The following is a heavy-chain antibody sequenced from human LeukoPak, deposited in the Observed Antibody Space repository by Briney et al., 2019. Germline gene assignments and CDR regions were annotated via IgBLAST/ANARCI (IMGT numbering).Heavy chain of an antibody. V-gene: IGHV4-59*11. D-gene: IGHD3-3*01. CDR3: VRGAQFGVVMNFDY. Sequence: SETLSLTCTVSGGSISSHYWSWIRQPPGKGLEWIGYIYYSGSTNYNPSLKSRVTISVDTSKNQFSLKLSSVTAADTAVYYCVRGAQFGVVMNFDYWGQGILVTVSS. J-gene: IGHJ4*02. CDR1: GGSISSHY. CDR2: IYYSGST.